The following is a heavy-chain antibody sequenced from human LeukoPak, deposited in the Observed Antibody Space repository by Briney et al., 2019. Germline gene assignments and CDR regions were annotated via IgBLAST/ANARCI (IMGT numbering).Heavy chain of an antibody. D-gene: IGHD5-18*01. V-gene: IGHV1-2*02. CDR3: AREFGDTAMVTPFDY. Sequence: AASVKVSCKASGYTFTGYYMHWVRQDPGQGLEWMGWINPNSGGTNYAQKFQGRVTMTRDTSISTAYMELSRLRSDDTAVYYCAREFGDTAMVTPFDYWGQGTLVTVSS. CDR1: GYTFTGYY. J-gene: IGHJ4*02. CDR2: INPNSGGT.